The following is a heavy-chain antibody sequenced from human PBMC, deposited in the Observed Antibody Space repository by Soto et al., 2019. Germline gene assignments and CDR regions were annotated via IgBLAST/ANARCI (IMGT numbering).Heavy chain of an antibody. CDR3: ARGVPLSY. J-gene: IGHJ4*02. Sequence: GGSLILSCAASGFTFSSYSMNWVRQAPGKGLEWVSYISSSSSTIYYADSVKGRFTISRDNAKNSLYLQMNSLRAEDTAVYYCARGVPLSYWGQGTLVTVSS. CDR1: GFTFSSYS. V-gene: IGHV3-48*01. CDR2: ISSSSSTI.